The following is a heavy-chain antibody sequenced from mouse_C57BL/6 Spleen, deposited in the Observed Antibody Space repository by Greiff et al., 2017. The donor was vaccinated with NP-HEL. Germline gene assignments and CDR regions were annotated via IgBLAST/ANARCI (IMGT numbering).Heavy chain of an antibody. J-gene: IGHJ2*01. CDR1: GYTFTNYW. V-gene: IGHV1-63*01. D-gene: IGHD2-3*01. CDR2: IYPGGGYT. CDR3: ARSDGYYNYFDY. Sequence: QVQLKQSGAELVRPGTSVKMSCKASGYTFTNYWIGWAKQRPGHGLEWIGDIYPGGGYTNYNEKFKGKATLTADKSSSTAYMQFSSLTSEDSAIYYCARSDGYYNYFDYWGQGTTLTVSS.